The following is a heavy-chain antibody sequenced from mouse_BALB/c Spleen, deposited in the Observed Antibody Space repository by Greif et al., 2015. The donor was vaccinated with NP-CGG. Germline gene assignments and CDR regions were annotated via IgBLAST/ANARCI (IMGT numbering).Heavy chain of an antibody. D-gene: IGHD4-1*01. J-gene: IGHJ4*01. CDR1: GFTFNTYA. CDR3: VRHGRSEVYAMDY. Sequence: EVQLVESGGGLVQPKGSLKLSCAASGFTFNTYAMNWVRQAPGKGLEWVARIRSKSNNYATYYADSVKDRFTISRDDSQSMLYLQMNNLKTEDTAMYYCVRHGRSEVYAMDYWVQGTSVTVSS. V-gene: IGHV10-1*02. CDR2: IRSKSNNYAT.